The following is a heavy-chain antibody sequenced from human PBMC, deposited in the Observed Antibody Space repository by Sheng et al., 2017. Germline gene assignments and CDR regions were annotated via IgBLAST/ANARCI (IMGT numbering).Heavy chain of an antibody. CDR2: IIPIFGTA. J-gene: IGHJ3*02. Sequence: QVQLVQSGAEVKKPGSSVKVSCKASGGTFSSYAISWVRQAPGQGLEWMGGIIPIFGTANYAQKFQGRVTITTDESTSTAYMELSSLRSEDTAVYYCARDLYDYIWGSYRHDAFDIWGQGTMVTVSS. CDR1: GGTFSSYA. CDR3: ARDLYDYIWGSYRHDAFDI. D-gene: IGHD3-16*02. V-gene: IGHV1-69*05.